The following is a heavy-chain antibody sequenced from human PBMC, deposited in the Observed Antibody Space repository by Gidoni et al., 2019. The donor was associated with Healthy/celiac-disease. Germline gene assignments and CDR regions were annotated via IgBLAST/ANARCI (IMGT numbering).Heavy chain of an antibody. CDR2: ISGSGGST. D-gene: IGHD5-18*01. CDR3: VYDTARSVLDI. V-gene: IGHV3-23*01. J-gene: IGHJ3*02. CDR1: GFTFSSYA. Sequence: EVQPFEPGGGLVQPAGSVRLCGAASGFTFSSYAMSWVRQAPGKGLAWVSAISGSGGSTYYADAVKGLFTISRDNSKNTLYLQMNSLRAEDTAVYYCVYDTARSVLDIWGQGTMVTVSS.